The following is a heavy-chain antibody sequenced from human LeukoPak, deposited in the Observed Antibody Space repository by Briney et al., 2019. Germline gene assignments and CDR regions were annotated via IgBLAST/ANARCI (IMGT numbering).Heavy chain of an antibody. CDR2: VNQDGSQK. D-gene: IGHD5-12*01. CDR1: GFTFSSSW. Sequence: PGGSLRLSCVDSGFTFSSSWMSWVHQAPGKGLEWVANVNQDGSQKDYVDSVKGRFTISRDNAKNSLYLQMNSLRVEDTAVYYCARALGATGGSWGQGILVTVSS. J-gene: IGHJ5*02. V-gene: IGHV3-7*01. CDR3: ARALGATGGS.